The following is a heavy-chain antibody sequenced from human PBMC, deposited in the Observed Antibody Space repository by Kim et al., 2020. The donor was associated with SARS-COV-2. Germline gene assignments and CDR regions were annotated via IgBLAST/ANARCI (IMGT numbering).Heavy chain of an antibody. CDR3: ARMPSRSGTPPGFMDV. D-gene: IGHD3-10*01. CDR1: AGSISPYY. J-gene: IGHJ6*02. Sequence: SETLSLTCIVSAGSISPYYWSWVRQPPGKGLEWIGYIHYRGKTNYNPSLKSRITIALDTSKNQFSLKLKSVTTADTAVYYCARMPSRSGTPPGFMDVWGQGTTVTVSS. V-gene: IGHV4-59*01. CDR2: IHYRGKT.